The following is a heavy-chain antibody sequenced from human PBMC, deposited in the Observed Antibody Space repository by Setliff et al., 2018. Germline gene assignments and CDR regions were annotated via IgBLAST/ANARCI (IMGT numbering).Heavy chain of an antibody. V-gene: IGHV4-39*07. CDR3: VRAGSGIGGDLDY. Sequence: PSETLSLTCTVSGGSVSDSTYYWGWVRQPPGKGLEWIGSIYYSGSTYYNPSLRSRVTISADKSITTAYLQWSSLKASDTAIYYCVRAGSGIGGDLDYWGQGTLVTVSS. J-gene: IGHJ4*02. CDR2: IYYSGST. D-gene: IGHD3-10*01. CDR1: GGSVSDSTYY.